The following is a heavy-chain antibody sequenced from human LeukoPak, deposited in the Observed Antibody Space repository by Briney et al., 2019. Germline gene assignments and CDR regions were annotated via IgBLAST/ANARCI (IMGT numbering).Heavy chain of an antibody. CDR1: GGSFSGYY. CDR2: INHSGST. D-gene: IGHD5-18*01. J-gene: IGHJ4*02. V-gene: IGHV4-34*01. CDR3: ARGDKHRPQIPKFRGYGTFDY. Sequence: SETLSLTCAVYGGSFSGYYWSWIRQPPGKGLEWIGEINHSGSTNYNPSLKSRVTISVDTSKNQFSLKLSSVTAADTAVYYCARGDKHRPQIPKFRGYGTFDYWGQGTLVTVSS.